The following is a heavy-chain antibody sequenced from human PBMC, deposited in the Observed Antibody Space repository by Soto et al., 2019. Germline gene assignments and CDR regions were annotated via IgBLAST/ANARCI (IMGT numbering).Heavy chain of an antibody. CDR3: VRDRNYYDSSGPSYYCDY. V-gene: IGHV4-4*07. D-gene: IGHD3-22*01. CDR1: GGSISSYY. J-gene: IGHJ4*02. Sequence: SETLSLTCTVSGGSISSYYWSWIRQPAGKGLEWIGRIYTSGSTNYNPSLKSRVTMSVDTSKNQFSLKLSSVTAAVTAVYYCVRDRNYYDSSGPSYYCDYWGQGTRVTGS. CDR2: IYTSGST.